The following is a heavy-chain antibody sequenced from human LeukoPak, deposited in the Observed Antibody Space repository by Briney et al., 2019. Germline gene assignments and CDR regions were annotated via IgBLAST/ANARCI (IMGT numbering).Heavy chain of an antibody. Sequence: SETLSLTCAVPGGSFSGYYWSWVRQPPGKGLEWIGEINHSGGTNYNPSLKSRVTISVATSKNQFSLKLSSVTAADTAVYYCASQVSLRYFDWLPDYWGQGTLVTVSS. CDR2: INHSGGT. J-gene: IGHJ4*02. D-gene: IGHD3-9*01. CDR3: ASQVSLRYFDWLPDY. V-gene: IGHV4-34*01. CDR1: GGSFSGYY.